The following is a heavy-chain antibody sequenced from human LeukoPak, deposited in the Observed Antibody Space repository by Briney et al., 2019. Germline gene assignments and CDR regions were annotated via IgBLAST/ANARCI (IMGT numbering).Heavy chain of an antibody. CDR1: GFTFSSYS. J-gene: IGHJ6*03. Sequence: GGSLRLSCAASGFTFSSYSMNWVRQAPGKGLEWVSSISSGSSYIYYADSVKGRFTISRDNAKNSLYLQMNSLRAEDTAVYYCAREGIAAAGYGDYYMDVWGKGTTVTVSS. V-gene: IGHV3-21*01. CDR3: AREGIAAAGYGDYYMDV. D-gene: IGHD6-13*01. CDR2: ISSGSSYI.